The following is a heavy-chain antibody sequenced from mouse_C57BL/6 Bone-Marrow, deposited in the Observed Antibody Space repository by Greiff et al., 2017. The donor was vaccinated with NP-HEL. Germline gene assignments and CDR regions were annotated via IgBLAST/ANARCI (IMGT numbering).Heavy chain of an antibody. CDR2: ISSGSSTI. V-gene: IGHV5-17*01. CDR1: GFTFSDYG. Sequence: EVQVVESGGGLVKPGGSLKLSCAASGFTFSDYGMHWVRQAPEKGLEWVAYISSGSSTIYYADTVKGRFTISRDNAKNTLFMQMTSLRSEDSAMSYCESRYRGLYYYTMDYWGQGTSVTVSS. D-gene: IGHD2-12*01. J-gene: IGHJ4*01. CDR3: ESRYRGLYYYTMDY.